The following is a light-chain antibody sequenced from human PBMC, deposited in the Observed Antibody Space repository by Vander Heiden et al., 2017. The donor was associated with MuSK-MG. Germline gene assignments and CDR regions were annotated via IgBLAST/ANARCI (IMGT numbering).Light chain of an antibody. CDR2: GNN. CDR1: SSNIGSNA. CDR3: EAWDDSRNGVV. V-gene: IGLV1-44*01. J-gene: IGLJ2*01. Sequence: QSVPTPPPSASRTPGPRVTISCSGSSSNIGSNAVHWYQQLPGTAPKLLIYGNNQRPSGVPGRFSGSKSGTSATLAISGLQAEDEADYYCEAWDDSRNGVVFGGGTKLTVL.